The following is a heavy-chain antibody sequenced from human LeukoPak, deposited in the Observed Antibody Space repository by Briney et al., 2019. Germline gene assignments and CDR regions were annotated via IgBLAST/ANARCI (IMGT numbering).Heavy chain of an antibody. J-gene: IGHJ4*02. CDR1: GGSISSYY. V-gene: IGHV4-4*07. CDR2: IYTSGST. CDR3: ARDPSPGYYFDY. Sequence: PSETLSLTCTDSGGSISSYYWSWIRQPAGKGLEWIGRIYTSGSTYYNPSLKSRVTISVDRSKNQFSLKLSSVTAADTAVYYCARDPSPGYYFDYWGQGTLVTVSS.